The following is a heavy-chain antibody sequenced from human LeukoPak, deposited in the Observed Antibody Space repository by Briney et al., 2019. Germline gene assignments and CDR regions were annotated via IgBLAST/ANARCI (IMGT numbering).Heavy chain of an antibody. J-gene: IGHJ5*02. CDR1: GFTFSSYW. CDR3: AREEVAARRRWFDP. V-gene: IGHV3-74*01. Sequence: PGGSLRLSCAASGFTFSSYWMHWVRQAPGKGLVWVSRINSDGSSTSYADSVKGRFTISRDNAKNTLYLQMNSLRAEDTAVYYCAREEVAARRRWFDPWGQGTLVTVSS. D-gene: IGHD6-6*01. CDR2: INSDGSST.